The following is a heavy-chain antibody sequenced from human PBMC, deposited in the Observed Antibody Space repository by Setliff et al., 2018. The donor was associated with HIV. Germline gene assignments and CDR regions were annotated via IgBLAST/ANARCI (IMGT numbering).Heavy chain of an antibody. D-gene: IGHD1-26*01. Sequence: PGGSLRLSCAASGFTFSSYWMHWVRQAPGKGLEWVSSISSSSSYIYYADSVKGRFTISRDNAKNSLYLQMNSLKTEDTALYYCTTKGRDVSTLEAPGWGQGTLVTVSS. CDR2: ISSSSSYI. CDR1: GFTFSSYW. CDR3: TTKGRDVSTLEAPG. V-gene: IGHV3-21*03. J-gene: IGHJ4*02.